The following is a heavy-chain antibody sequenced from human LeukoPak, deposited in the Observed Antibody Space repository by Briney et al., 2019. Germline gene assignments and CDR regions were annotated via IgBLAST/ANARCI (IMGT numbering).Heavy chain of an antibody. Sequence: SETLSLTCTVSGYSISSGYYWGWIRQPPGKGLEWIGSIYHSGSTYYNPSLKSRVTISVDTSKNQFSLKLSSVTAADTAVYYCARRFRAAMVLYYFDYWGQGTLVTVSS. CDR3: ARRFRAAMVLYYFDY. J-gene: IGHJ4*02. D-gene: IGHD5-18*01. CDR1: GYSISSGYY. V-gene: IGHV4-38-2*02. CDR2: IYHSGST.